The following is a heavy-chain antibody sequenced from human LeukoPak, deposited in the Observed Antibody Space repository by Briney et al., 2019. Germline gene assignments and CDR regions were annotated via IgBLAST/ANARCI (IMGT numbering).Heavy chain of an antibody. V-gene: IGHV3-66*01. J-gene: IGHJ4*02. CDR2: IYSGSST. Sequence: GGSLRLSCAASGFTVSSNYMSWVRQAPGKGLEWVSVIYSGSSTYYADSVKGRFNISRDISKNTGYLQMNSLRAEDTAVYYCARLGVLRYFGNSWGQGTLVTVSS. CDR3: ARLGVLRYFGNS. CDR1: GFTVSSNY. D-gene: IGHD3-9*01.